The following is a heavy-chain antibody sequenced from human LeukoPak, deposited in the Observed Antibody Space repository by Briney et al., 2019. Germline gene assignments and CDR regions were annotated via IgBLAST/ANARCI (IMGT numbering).Heavy chain of an antibody. V-gene: IGHV3-30*02. CDR3: AKDPATAHYFDC. Sequence: GGSLRLSCAASGFTFSSYGMHWVRQAPGKGLEWVAFIRYDGSNKYYADSVKGRFTISRDNSKNTLYLQMNSLRAEDTAVYYCAKDPATAHYFDCWGQGTLVTVSS. CDR2: IRYDGSNK. D-gene: IGHD4-11*01. CDR1: GFTFSSYG. J-gene: IGHJ4*02.